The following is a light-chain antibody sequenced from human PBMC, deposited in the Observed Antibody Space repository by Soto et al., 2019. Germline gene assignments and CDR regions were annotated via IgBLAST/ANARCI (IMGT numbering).Light chain of an antibody. CDR3: QSYDSSNQV. CDR1: SGSIASNY. J-gene: IGLJ3*02. Sequence: NLMLTQPHSVSESPGKTVTISCTRSSGSIASNYVQWYQQRPGSSPTTVIYEDNQRPSGVPDRFSGSIDSSSNSASLTISGLKTEVEADYYCQSYDSSNQVFGGGTKLTVL. V-gene: IGLV6-57*01. CDR2: EDN.